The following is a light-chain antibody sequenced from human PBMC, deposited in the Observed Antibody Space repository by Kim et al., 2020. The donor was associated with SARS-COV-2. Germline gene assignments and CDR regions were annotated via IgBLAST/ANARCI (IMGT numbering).Light chain of an antibody. V-gene: IGKV1-39*01. Sequence: DIQMTQSPSSLSASVGDRVTITCRASQGISSYLNWYQQKPGKAPKLLIYAASSLQSGVPSRFSGSGSGTDFTLTISSLQPEDFATYYCQQCDSYPLTFGPGTKVEIK. CDR3: QQCDSYPLT. J-gene: IGKJ3*01. CDR2: AAS. CDR1: QGISSY.